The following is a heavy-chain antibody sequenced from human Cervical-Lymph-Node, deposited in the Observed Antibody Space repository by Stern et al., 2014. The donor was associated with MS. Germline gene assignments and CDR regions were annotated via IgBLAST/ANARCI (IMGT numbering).Heavy chain of an antibody. CDR2: VNLKSGDT. D-gene: IGHD3-10*01. Sequence: QLVQSGAEVRKPGASVKVSCKASGYTFTGYYIHWVRQAPGQGLEWMGRVNLKSGDTNYAQNFQGRVTMTRDTSISTAFMELNRLTSDDTAVYYCARGPWFGVIPFDFWGQGTLVTVSS. J-gene: IGHJ4*02. CDR1: GYTFTGYY. CDR3: ARGPWFGVIPFDF. V-gene: IGHV1-2*06.